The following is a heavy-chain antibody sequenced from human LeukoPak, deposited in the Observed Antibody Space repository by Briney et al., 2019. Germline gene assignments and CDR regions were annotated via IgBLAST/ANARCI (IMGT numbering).Heavy chain of an antibody. J-gene: IGHJ4*02. D-gene: IGHD5-24*01. CDR3: ARERGRWRDVDY. CDR2: IYYSGST. CDR1: GGSISSGDYY. Sequence: SETLSLTCTVSGGSISSGDYYWSWIRQPPGKGLEWIGYIYYSGSTYYNPSLKSRVTISVDTSKNQFSLELSSVTAADTAVYYCARERGRWRDVDYWGQGTLVTVSS. V-gene: IGHV4-30-4*01.